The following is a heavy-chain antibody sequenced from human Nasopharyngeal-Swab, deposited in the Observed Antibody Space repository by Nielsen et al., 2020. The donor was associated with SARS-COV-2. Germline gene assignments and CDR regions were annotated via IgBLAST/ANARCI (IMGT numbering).Heavy chain of an antibody. V-gene: IGHV3-20*01. CDR3: ARQTIYAFGWFDS. J-gene: IGHJ5*01. Sequence: GESLKISCAASGFTFDDYAMSWVRQVPGKGLGWVGNINWIGDRADYSDAVKGRFTISRDNAKNSLYLQMNSLRAEDTAIYHCARQTIYAFGWFDSWGHGNLVTVSS. CDR1: GFTFDDYA. D-gene: IGHD3-3*01. CDR2: INWIGDRA.